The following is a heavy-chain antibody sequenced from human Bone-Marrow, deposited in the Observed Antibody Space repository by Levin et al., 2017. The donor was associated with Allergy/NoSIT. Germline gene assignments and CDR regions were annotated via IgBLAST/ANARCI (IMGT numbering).Heavy chain of an antibody. V-gene: IGHV4-61*02. CDR3: ATLGSVTTWGFDP. D-gene: IGHD2-2*01. Sequence: LRLSCTVSGDSISSGSYYWSWIRQPAGKGLEWIGRIYTSGRTDYNPSLKSRVTISVDTSKNQFSLKLSSVTAADTAVYYCATLGSVTTWGFDPWGQGTLVTVSS. CDR1: GDSISSGSYY. J-gene: IGHJ5*02. CDR2: IYTSGRT.